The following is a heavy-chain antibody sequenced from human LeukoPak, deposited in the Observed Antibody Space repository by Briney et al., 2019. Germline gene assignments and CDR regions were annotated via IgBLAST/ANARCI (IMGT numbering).Heavy chain of an antibody. Sequence: SETLSLTCAVYGGSFSGYYWTWIRQSPGKGLEWIGDINPSGSTYYNPSLKSRLTISVDTSKNQFSLKLRSVTAADTAMYYCTKFAPSGYYYMDVWGKGTTVTVSS. CDR3: TKFAPSGYYYMDV. V-gene: IGHV4-34*03. CDR2: INPSGST. D-gene: IGHD1-1*01. J-gene: IGHJ6*03. CDR1: GGSFSGYY.